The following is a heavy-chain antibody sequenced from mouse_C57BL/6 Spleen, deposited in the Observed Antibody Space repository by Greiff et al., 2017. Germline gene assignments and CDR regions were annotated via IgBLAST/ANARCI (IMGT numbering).Heavy chain of an antibody. D-gene: IGHD2-5*01. CDR3: ARSNYAAWFDY. J-gene: IGHJ3*01. V-gene: IGHV1-18*01. CDR2: INPNNGGT. CDR1: GYTFTDYN. Sequence: EVQLQQSGPELVKPGASVKIPCKASGYTFTDYNMAWVKQSHGKSLEWIGDINPNNGGTIYNQKFKGKATLTVDKSSSTAYMELRSLTSEDTADYYFARSNYAAWFDYWGQGTLVTVSA.